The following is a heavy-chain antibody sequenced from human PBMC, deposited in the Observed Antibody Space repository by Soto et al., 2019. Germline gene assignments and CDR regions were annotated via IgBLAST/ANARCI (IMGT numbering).Heavy chain of an antibody. CDR1: GFSFSRYG. Sequence: SGGSLRLSCATSGFSFSRYGMHWVRQAPGKGLEWVAVIWYDGSSQYYADSVKGRFTISRDNSKNMLYLQMNNLTPEDTALYYCARRDDYGDYWGPGTPVPVSS. J-gene: IGHJ4*02. V-gene: IGHV3-33*01. CDR2: IWYDGSSQ. CDR3: ARRDDYGDY.